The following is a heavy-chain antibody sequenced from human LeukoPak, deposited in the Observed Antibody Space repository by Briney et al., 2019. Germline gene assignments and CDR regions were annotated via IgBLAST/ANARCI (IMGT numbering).Heavy chain of an antibody. Sequence: GGSLRLSCAASGFTFSRFWMSWVRQAPGKGLEWVANIKQDGSEKYYVDSVKGRFTISRDNAKNSLYLQMNSLRAEDTAVFYCARDGTYTDYDPGFDIWGQGTLVTVSS. V-gene: IGHV3-7*04. J-gene: IGHJ4*02. D-gene: IGHD5-12*01. CDR2: IKQDGSEK. CDR3: ARDGTYTDYDPGFDI. CDR1: GFTFSRFW.